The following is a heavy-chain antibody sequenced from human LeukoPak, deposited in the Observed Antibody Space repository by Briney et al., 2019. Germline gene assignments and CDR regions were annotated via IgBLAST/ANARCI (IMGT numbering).Heavy chain of an antibody. Sequence: SVNVSCKPSVGTCSNCALNWVRQAPRQRREWIGGIIPIIGEANYPQKFQGRVTITADESTSTAYMELSSLRSEDTAVYYCARDRNGSGILDYWGHGTLVTVSS. CDR2: IIPIIGEA. V-gene: IGHV1-69*01. D-gene: IGHD3-10*01. CDR1: VGTCSNCA. CDR3: ARDRNGSGILDY. J-gene: IGHJ4*01.